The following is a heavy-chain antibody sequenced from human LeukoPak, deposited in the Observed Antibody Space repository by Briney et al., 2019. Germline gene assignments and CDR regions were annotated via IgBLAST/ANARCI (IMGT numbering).Heavy chain of an antibody. D-gene: IGHD5-12*01. CDR3: ARGGYELDY. J-gene: IGHJ4*02. Sequence: GASVKVSCTTSGYTFTNYDITWVRQAPGQGLEWMGWISAYNGNTNYAQNPQGRVTMTTDTSTSTAYMELRSLRSDDTAVFYCARGGYELDYWGQGTLVTVSS. V-gene: IGHV1-18*01. CDR1: GYTFTNYD. CDR2: ISAYNGNT.